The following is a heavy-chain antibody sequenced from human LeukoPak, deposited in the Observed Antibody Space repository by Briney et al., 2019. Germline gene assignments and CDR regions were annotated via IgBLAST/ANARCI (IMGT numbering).Heavy chain of an antibody. J-gene: IGHJ4*02. CDR3: TRRRDYGDS. CDR2: ISSSVSTI. Sequence: GGSLRLSCAASGFSISDYYMSWIRQAPGTGLEWIAYISSSVSTIYYTDSVKGRFTISRDNANNSLYLQMDSLRAEDTAVYYCTRRRDYGDSWGQGTLVTVSS. V-gene: IGHV3-11*01. CDR1: GFSISDYY.